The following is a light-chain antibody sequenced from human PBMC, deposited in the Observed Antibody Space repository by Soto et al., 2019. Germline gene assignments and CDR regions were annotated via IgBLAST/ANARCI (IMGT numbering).Light chain of an antibody. Sequence: QSVLTQPASVSESPGQSISISCGGGRNDIGTYNLVSWYQQHLGKAPKLIIYEGNKRPSGVSNRFSGSRSGNTASLTISGLQAEDEADYYCCSYTDGSSLLFGGGTKLTVL. J-gene: IGLJ3*02. CDR1: RNDIGTYNL. CDR3: CSYTDGSSLL. V-gene: IGLV2-23*01. CDR2: EGN.